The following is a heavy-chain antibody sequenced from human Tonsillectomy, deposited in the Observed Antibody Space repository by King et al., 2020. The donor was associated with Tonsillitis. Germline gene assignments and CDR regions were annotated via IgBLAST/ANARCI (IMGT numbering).Heavy chain of an antibody. CDR2: VYFSGST. J-gene: IGHJ6*03. D-gene: IGHD6-19*01. Sequence: QLQESGPGLVKPSETLSLTFTVSSGSISSASYYWGWIRLPPGMGLEWIGSVYFSGSTYYNPSLKSRVTTSVDTPKNQFSLKLSAVTAADTAVYYCARIQWLANYYYYYMDVWGKGTTVTVSS. CDR1: SGSISSASYY. V-gene: IGHV4-39*01. CDR3: ARIQWLANYYYYYMDV.